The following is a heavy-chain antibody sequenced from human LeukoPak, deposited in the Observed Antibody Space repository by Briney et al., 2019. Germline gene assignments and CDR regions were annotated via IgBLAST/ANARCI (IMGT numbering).Heavy chain of an antibody. Sequence: GGSLRLSCAASGFSFSSFGMHWVRQAPGKGLEWVAVIWYDASDRYYADSVKGRFTISRDNSKNTLFLQMNSLRDDDTAVYYCVRGVGVSRFNYFDPWGQGTLVVVSS. CDR3: VRGVGVSRFNYFDP. CDR2: IWYDASDR. D-gene: IGHD5-24*01. V-gene: IGHV3-33*01. J-gene: IGHJ5*02. CDR1: GFSFSSFG.